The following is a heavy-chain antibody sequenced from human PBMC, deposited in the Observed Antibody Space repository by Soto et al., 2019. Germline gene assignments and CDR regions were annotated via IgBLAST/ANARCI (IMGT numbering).Heavy chain of an antibody. Sequence: QLQLQESGSGLVRPSQTLSLTCAVSGGSISSGGYSWNWIRQPPGKGLEWIGYIYHSGSTLYNPSLKSRVTISVDKSKNQCPRKLSSVTAADTAVYYCARDQLEGNWFDPWGQGTLVTVSS. J-gene: IGHJ5*02. CDR2: IYHSGST. V-gene: IGHV4-30-2*01. D-gene: IGHD1-1*01. CDR3: ARDQLEGNWFDP. CDR1: GGSISSGGYS.